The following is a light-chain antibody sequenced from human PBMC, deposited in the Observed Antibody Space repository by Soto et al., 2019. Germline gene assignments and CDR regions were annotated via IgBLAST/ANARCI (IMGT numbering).Light chain of an antibody. CDR2: SAS. J-gene: IGKJ1*01. CDR3: QQIYRNTPWT. CDR1: QTISRY. Sequence: DIQMTQSPSSLSASVGERVNVTCRASQTISRYVNWYQQKPGKAPTLLISSASSLEGGVPSRFSGGGSGTTFTLTITGLQPEDFATYYCQQIYRNTPWTFGQGTKVDVK. V-gene: IGKV1-39*01.